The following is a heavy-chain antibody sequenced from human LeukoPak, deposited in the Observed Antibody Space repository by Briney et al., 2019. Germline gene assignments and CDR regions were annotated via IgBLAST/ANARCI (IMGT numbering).Heavy chain of an antibody. CDR1: GGSFSGYY. Sequence: SETLSLTCAVYGGSFSGYYWSWIRQPPGKGLEWIGEINHSGSTNYNPSLKSRVTISVDTSKNQFSLKLSSVTAADTAVYYCARPETGAFDTWGQGTMVTVSS. V-gene: IGHV4-34*01. D-gene: IGHD3-10*01. CDR3: ARPETGAFDT. J-gene: IGHJ3*02. CDR2: INHSGST.